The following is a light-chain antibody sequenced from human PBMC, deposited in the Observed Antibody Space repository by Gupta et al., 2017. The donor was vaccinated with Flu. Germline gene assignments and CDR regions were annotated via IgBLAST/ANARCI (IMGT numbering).Light chain of an antibody. V-gene: IGKV3-20*01. CDR3: QQYGTSPLT. CDR2: HAS. CDR1: QSVSHSF. J-gene: IGKJ4*01. Sequence: EVVLTQSPGTLSLSPGERAILSCRASQSVSHSFLAWYQQKPGQAPRLLIYHASSRATGIPDRFSGSGSGTDFTLTISSLEPEDFAVYYCQQYGTSPLTFGGGTKVEIK.